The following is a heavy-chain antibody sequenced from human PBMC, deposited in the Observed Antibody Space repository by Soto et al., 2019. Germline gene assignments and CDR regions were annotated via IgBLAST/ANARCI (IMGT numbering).Heavy chain of an antibody. J-gene: IGHJ6*02. CDR1: GYTFSDSG. CDR3: AXGDLVTGYSLDYYDMDV. V-gene: IGHV1-18*01. CDR2: ISSYYGNT. Sequence: ASVKVSCKASGYTFSDSGINWVRQAPGQGLEWMGWISSYYGNTNYAQMLQARVTMTTDTSTSTAYMELRSLRSDDTAVYYCAXGDLVTGYSLDYYDMDVWGQGTTVTVSS. D-gene: IGHD3-9*01.